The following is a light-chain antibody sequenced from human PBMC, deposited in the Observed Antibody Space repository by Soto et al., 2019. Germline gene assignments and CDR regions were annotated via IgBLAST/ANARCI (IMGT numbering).Light chain of an antibody. CDR3: QQSYTTFFT. Sequence: DIQMTQSPSSLSASVGDRVTITCRASQSISNYLNWYQQKPGKAPKLLIYAASSLQSGVPSRFSGSGSGTDFTLTISSLQPEDFAPYSCQQSYTTFFTFGPGTNVDIK. CDR2: AAS. J-gene: IGKJ3*01. V-gene: IGKV1-39*01. CDR1: QSISNY.